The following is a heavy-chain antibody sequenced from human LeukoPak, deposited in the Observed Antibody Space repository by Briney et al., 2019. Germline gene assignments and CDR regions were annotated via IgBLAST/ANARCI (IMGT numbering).Heavy chain of an antibody. CDR2: IYYSGST. Sequence: PSVTLSLTCTVSGGSISSYYWSWLRQPPGKGLEWIGSIYYSGSTNYNPSLKSRVTISVDTSKNQFSLELSSVTAADTAVYYCARDSSWYWNDAFDIWGQGTMVTVSS. CDR3: ARDSSWYWNDAFDI. V-gene: IGHV4-59*01. D-gene: IGHD6-13*01. J-gene: IGHJ3*02. CDR1: GGSISSYY.